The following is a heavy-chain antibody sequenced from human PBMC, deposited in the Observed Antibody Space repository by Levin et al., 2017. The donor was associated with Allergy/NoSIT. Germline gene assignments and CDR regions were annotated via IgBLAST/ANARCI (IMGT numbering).Heavy chain of an antibody. V-gene: IGHV4-61*01. D-gene: IGHD5/OR15-5a*01. CDR3: ARNRIIVSGGNDYYYGMDV. CDR1: GGSVSSGTYY. J-gene: IGHJ6*02. CDR2: INYRGVT. Sequence: SETLSLTCSVSGGSVSSGTYYWSWIRRPPGKGLEWIGYINYRGVTKYNPSLKSRVTISVDTSKNEFSLKVTSVTAADTAVYYCARNRIIVSGGNDYYYGMDVWGQGSTVTVSS.